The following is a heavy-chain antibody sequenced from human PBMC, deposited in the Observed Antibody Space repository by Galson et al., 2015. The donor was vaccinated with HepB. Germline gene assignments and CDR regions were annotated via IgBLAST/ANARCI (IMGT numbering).Heavy chain of an antibody. CDR1: GFTFSNYG. V-gene: IGHV3-30*18. Sequence: LRLSCAASGFTFSNYGMEWVRQAPGKGLEWVAVISYDGNLKYYADSVKGRFTVSRDNSKNTLYLQMNSLRADDTAVYYCAKEIFYGSRSNYNAVFDYWGQGTLVTVSS. CDR2: ISYDGNLK. J-gene: IGHJ4*02. D-gene: IGHD3-10*01. CDR3: AKEIFYGSRSNYNAVFDY.